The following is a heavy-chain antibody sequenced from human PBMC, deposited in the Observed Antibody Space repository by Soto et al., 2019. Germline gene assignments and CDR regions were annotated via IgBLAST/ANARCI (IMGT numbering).Heavy chain of an antibody. CDR2: ILVDGRT. CDR1: GFPCGSYD. J-gene: IGHJ3*01. Sequence: GALLLSCAASGFPCGSYDMTWVRQAPGKGLEWVSTILVDGRTFYVDSVKGLFTISRDNSRNTVYLQMNSLTAGDTALYYCAKATETGGGAFDFCGQGTMVTVSS. D-gene: IGHD2-8*02. CDR3: AKATETGGGAFDF. V-gene: IGHV3-23*01.